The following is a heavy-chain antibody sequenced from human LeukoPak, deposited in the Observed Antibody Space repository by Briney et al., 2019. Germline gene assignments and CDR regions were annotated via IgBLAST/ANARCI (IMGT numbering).Heavy chain of an antibody. CDR1: GYTFTGYY. CDR2: INPNSGGT. D-gene: IGHD1-1*01. Sequence: ASVKVSCKASGYTFTGYYMHWVRQAPGQGLEWMGWINPNSGGTNYAQKFQGRVTMTRDTSISTAYMELSRLRSDDTAVYYCAREGSPLEPGWFDPWGQGTLVTVSS. J-gene: IGHJ5*02. CDR3: AREGSPLEPGWFDP. V-gene: IGHV1-2*02.